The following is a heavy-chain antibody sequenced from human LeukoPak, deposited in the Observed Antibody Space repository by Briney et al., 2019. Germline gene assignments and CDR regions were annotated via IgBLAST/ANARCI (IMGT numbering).Heavy chain of an antibody. V-gene: IGHV4-34*01. D-gene: IGHD3-16*01. J-gene: IGHJ3*02. CDR2: INHSGST. CDR3: ARGWGAEVAFAI. Sequence: SETLSLTCAVYGGSFSGYYWSWIRQPPGKGLEWIGEINHSGSTNYNPSLKSRVTISVDTSKNQFSLKLSSVTAADTAVYYCARGWGAEVAFAIWGQGTMVTVSS. CDR1: GGSFSGYY.